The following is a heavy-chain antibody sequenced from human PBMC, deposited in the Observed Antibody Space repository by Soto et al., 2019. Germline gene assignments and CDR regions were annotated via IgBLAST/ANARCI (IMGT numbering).Heavy chain of an antibody. D-gene: IGHD1-1*01. CDR1: GGSISSGGYF. Sequence: QVQLQESGPGLVKPSQTLSLTCTVSGGSISSGGYFWSWIRQPPGKGLEWIGNIFYSGTTYYNPSLESRVTGSVETSKSQFSLKLSSVTAADTAVSFCARGVLYWGQGTLVTVSS. CDR3: ARGVLY. V-gene: IGHV4-31*03. J-gene: IGHJ4*02. CDR2: IFYSGTT.